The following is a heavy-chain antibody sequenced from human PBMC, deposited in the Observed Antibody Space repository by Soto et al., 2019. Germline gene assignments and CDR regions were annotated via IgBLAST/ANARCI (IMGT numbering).Heavy chain of an antibody. CDR1: EFTFSSYT. CDR3: ARDAGARLDY. CDR2: IANTAKNI. D-gene: IGHD1-26*01. Sequence: GGSLRLSCAASEFTFSSYTMNWVRQAPGKGLEWVSSIANTAKNIYYADSLKGRFTISRDNARNSLFLHINSLRPEDTAVYFCARDAGARLDYWGQGTLVTVSS. J-gene: IGHJ4*02. V-gene: IGHV3-21*01.